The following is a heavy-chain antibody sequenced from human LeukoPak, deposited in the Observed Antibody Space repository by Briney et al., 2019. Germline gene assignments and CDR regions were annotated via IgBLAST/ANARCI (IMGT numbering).Heavy chain of an antibody. J-gene: IGHJ6*02. D-gene: IGHD3-10*01. CDR2: IYYSGST. V-gene: IGHV4-59*08. CDR1: GGSISSYY. Sequence: PSETLSFTCTVSGGSISSYYWSWIRQPPGKGLEWIGYIYYSGSTNYNPSLKSRVTISVDTSKNQFSLKLSSVTAADTAVYYCARRTRYYYGSGSPPLYYYGMDVWGQGTTVTVSS. CDR3: ARRTRYYYGSGSPPLYYYGMDV.